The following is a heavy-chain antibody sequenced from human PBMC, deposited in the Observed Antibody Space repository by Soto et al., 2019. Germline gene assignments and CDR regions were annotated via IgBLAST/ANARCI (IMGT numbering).Heavy chain of an antibody. D-gene: IGHD3-16*02. J-gene: IGHJ6*02. CDR1: GGSFSGYY. V-gene: IGHV4-34*01. CDR2: INHSGST. CDR3: GVGGPEFLWGSYRSSCMGL. Sequence: QVQLQQWGAGLLKPSETLSLTCAVYGGSFSGYYWSWIRQPPGKGLEWIGEINHSGSTNYNPSLKYPINITSKPSKNQFPRERDAGTPPGPAVFYRGVGGPEFLWGSYRSSCMGLLGQGDTVPLPS.